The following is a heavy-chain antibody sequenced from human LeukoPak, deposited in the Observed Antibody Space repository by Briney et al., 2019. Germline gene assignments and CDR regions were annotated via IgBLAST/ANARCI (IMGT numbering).Heavy chain of an antibody. D-gene: IGHD1-1*01. V-gene: IGHV4-34*01. CDR3: VRGPFGNDAGA. CDR2: IKHGGHT. CDR1: GGSFNDSY. J-gene: IGHJ4*02. Sequence: SETLSLTCAVSGGSFNDSYWSWIRQSPGKGLEWIGEIKHGGHTNYNPSLKSRVTMSVDTSKNQFSLNLISVTAADAAVYYCVRGPFGNDAGARGQGTRVTVSS.